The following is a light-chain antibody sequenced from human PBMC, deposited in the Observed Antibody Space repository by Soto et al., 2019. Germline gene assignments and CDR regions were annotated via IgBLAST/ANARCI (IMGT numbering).Light chain of an antibody. CDR3: QKYNTAPWT. V-gene: IGKV1-27*01. CDR2: LAS. CDR1: QGISKY. Sequence: DVEMTQSPSSLPASVGDRVTITCRASQGISKYLAWYQQKPGKVPRLLIYLASTLQSGVPSRFSGSGSGTDFILTISSLQPEDVATYYCQKYNTAPWTFGQGTKVEIK. J-gene: IGKJ1*01.